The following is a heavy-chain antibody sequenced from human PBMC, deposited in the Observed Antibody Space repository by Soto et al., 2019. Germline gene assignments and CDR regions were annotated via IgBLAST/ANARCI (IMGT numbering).Heavy chain of an antibody. CDR1: GFTFDDYA. Sequence: EVQLVESGGCLVQPGRSLRLSCAASGFTFDDYAMHWVRQGPGKGLEWVSGVSWNSANIRYADSVEGRFTISRDNAKNSVYLQMNSLRAEDTALYYCAKTRDLGKCGVDCPGNFGFDPWGQGTLVTVSS. V-gene: IGHV3-9*01. D-gene: IGHD2-21*02. CDR3: AKTRDLGKCGVDCPGNFGFDP. CDR2: VSWNSANI. J-gene: IGHJ5*02.